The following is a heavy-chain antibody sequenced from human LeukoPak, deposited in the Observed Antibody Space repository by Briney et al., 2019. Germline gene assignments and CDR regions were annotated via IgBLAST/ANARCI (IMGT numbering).Heavy chain of an antibody. J-gene: IGHJ4*02. CDR3: AKTTMWELLPYFDY. Sequence: GGSLRLPCAASGFTFSRSAMHWVRQAPAKGLEWVASISSDGSNEYYADSVKGRFTISRDNSKNTLYLQMNSLRAEDTAVYYCAKTTMWELLPYFDYWGQGTLVTVSS. D-gene: IGHD1-26*01. CDR1: GFTFSRSA. V-gene: IGHV3-30*04. CDR2: ISSDGSNE.